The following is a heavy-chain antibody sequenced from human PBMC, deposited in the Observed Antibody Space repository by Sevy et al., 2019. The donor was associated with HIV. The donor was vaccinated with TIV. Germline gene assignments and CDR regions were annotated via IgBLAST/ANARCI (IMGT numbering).Heavy chain of an antibody. D-gene: IGHD5-12*01. V-gene: IGHV3-21*01. CDR3: ARDAYSGYDLDRVTAAFDI. Sequence: GGSLRLSCAASGFTFSSYSMNWVRQAPGKGLEWVSSISSSSSYIYHADSVKGRFTISRDNAKNSLYLQMNSLRAEETAVYYCARDAYSGYDLDRVTAAFDIWGQGTMVTVSS. J-gene: IGHJ3*02. CDR1: GFTFSSYS. CDR2: ISSSSSYI.